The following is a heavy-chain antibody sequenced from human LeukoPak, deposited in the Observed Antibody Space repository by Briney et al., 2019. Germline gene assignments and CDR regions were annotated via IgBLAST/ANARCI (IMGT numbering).Heavy chain of an antibody. CDR2: IIHSGGST. CDR1: GFAFRNNA. D-gene: IGHD3-22*01. Sequence: GGALRLSCVASGFAFRNNAMSWVRQAPGKGLEWVSLIIHSGGSTNYADSVKGRFTISRDNSKNTLYLQMNTLRAEDTAIYYCASSYGSSAYYPFDYWGQGTLVTVFS. V-gene: IGHV3-23*01. J-gene: IGHJ4*02. CDR3: ASSYGSSAYYPFDY.